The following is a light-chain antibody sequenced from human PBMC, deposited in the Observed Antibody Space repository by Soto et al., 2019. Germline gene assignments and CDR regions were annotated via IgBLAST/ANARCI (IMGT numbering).Light chain of an antibody. CDR2: DVS. V-gene: IGLV2-14*03. Sequence: SALTQPASVSGSPGQSITISCTGTSRDGGGYDYVSWYQLHPGKAPKLMVFDVSNRPSGVSYRFSGSKSGNTASLPISGLQAEDEADYFCSSYSISTAYLFGTGTKVTVL. J-gene: IGLJ1*01. CDR1: SRDGGGYDY. CDR3: SSYSISTAYL.